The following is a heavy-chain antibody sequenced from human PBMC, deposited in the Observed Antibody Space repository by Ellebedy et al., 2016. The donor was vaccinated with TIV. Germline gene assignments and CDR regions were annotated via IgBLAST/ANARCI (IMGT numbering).Heavy chain of an antibody. Sequence: GESLKISCAASGFTFTSYWMTWVRQAPGKGLEWVANIKQDGSEKYYVDSVKGRFTISRDNAKNSLSLQMNSLRAEDTAVYYCARGGGEWFGEFTPDYWGQGTLVTVSS. CDR3: ARGGGEWFGEFTPDY. CDR1: GFTFTSYW. V-gene: IGHV3-7*01. D-gene: IGHD3-10*01. J-gene: IGHJ4*02. CDR2: IKQDGSEK.